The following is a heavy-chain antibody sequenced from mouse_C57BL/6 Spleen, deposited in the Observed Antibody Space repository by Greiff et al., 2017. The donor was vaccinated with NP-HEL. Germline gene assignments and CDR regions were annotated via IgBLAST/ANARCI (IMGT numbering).Heavy chain of an antibody. CDR3: ARPFYDYDAWFAY. CDR1: GFTFSDYG. V-gene: IGHV5-17*01. CDR2: ISSGSSTI. J-gene: IGHJ3*01. Sequence: DVKLVESGGGLVKPGGSLKLSCAASGFTFSDYGMHWVRQAPEKGLEWVAYISSGSSTIYYADTVKGRFTISRDNAKNTLFLQMTSLRSEDTAMYYCARPFYDYDAWFAYWGQGTLVTVSA. D-gene: IGHD2-4*01.